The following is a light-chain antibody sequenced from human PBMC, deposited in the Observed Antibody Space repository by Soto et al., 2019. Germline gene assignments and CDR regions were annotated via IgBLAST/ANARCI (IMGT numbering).Light chain of an antibody. CDR2: AAS. CDR3: LQDYNSPWT. J-gene: IGKJ1*01. CDR1: QAISSY. V-gene: IGKV1-6*01. Sequence: AIQMTQSPSSLSASVGDRVTITCRASQAISSYLAWYQQKPGKAPKILIYAASTLHSGVPSRFSGGGSGTDFTLTIISLQPEDFATYYCLQDYNSPWTFGQGTKVEIK.